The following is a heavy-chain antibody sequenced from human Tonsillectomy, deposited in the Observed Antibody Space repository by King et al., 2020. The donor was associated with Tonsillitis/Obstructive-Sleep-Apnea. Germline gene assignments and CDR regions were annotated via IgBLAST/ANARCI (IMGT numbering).Heavy chain of an antibody. CDR1: VYTFTSYY. V-gene: IGHV1-46*01. J-gene: IGHJ3*02. D-gene: IGHD2-2*01. CDR2: INPSGGST. Sequence: VQLVESGAEGKKPGAPVKVSCKASVYTFTSYYMHWVRQAPGQGLEWMGIINPSGGSTSYAQQFQGRVTMTRDTSTSTVYLELSSLRSEDTAVYYCARVQIVVVPAAPGSDAFDIWGQGTMVTVSS. CDR3: ARVQIVVVPAAPGSDAFDI.